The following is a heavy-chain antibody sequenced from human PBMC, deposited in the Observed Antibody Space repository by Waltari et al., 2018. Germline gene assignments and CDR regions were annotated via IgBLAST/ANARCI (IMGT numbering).Heavy chain of an antibody. CDR3: ARIDGSGWYGS. Sequence: EVQMVESGGGLVQPAGSLSLSCAASGFPFSSFSMHWVRQAPGKGLEYVSAFSRDGVTTYYANSVKGRFTISRDNSKNTLYLQMGSLRAEDMAVYYCARIDGSGWYGSWGQGTLVTVSS. D-gene: IGHD6-19*01. V-gene: IGHV3-64*01. CDR2: FSRDGVTT. J-gene: IGHJ4*02. CDR1: GFPFSSFS.